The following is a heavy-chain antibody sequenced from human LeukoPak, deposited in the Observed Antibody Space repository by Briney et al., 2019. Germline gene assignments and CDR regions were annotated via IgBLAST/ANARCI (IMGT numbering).Heavy chain of an antibody. CDR2: INPNSGGT. J-gene: IGHJ4*02. Sequence: GASVKVSCKAAGYTFTCYYMHWVRQAPGQGREGRGWINPNSGGTNYAQKFQGRVTMPRDTSISTAYMELSRLRSDDTAVYYCARVERFGATVDYWGQGTLVTVSS. D-gene: IGHD1-26*01. V-gene: IGHV1-2*02. CDR1: GYTFTCYY. CDR3: ARVERFGATVDY.